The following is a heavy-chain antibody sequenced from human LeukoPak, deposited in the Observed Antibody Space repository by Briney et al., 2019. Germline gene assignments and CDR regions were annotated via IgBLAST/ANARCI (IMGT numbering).Heavy chain of an antibody. Sequence: GGSLRLSCAASGFNFRDAAMTWVRQAPGKGLEWVSLIGSVGFSTHYGDSVKGRFTISRDNSKNTVSLQMNSLRVEDTAIYYCAKDIEVSTWGPGTMVSVSS. J-gene: IGHJ3*01. CDR1: GFNFRDAA. V-gene: IGHV3-23*01. CDR3: AKDIEVST. CDR2: IGSVGFST. D-gene: IGHD6-19*01.